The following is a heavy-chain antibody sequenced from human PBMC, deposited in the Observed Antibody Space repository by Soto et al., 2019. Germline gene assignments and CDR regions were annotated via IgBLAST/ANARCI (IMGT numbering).Heavy chain of an antibody. Sequence: EVQLVESGGGLVQPGRSLRLSCAAYGFTFDDYAMHWVRQAPGKGLEWVSGISWNSGSIGYADSVKGRFTISRDDAKNSLYLQMNSLRAEDTALYYCAKDHSGIAAWIDYWGQEPWSPSPQ. CDR3: AKDHSGIAAWIDY. V-gene: IGHV3-9*01. J-gene: IGHJ4*01. D-gene: IGHD6-25*01. CDR1: GFTFDDYA. CDR2: ISWNSGSI.